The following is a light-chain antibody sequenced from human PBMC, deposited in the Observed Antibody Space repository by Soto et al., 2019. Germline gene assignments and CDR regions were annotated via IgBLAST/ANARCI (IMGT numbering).Light chain of an antibody. CDR2: AAS. V-gene: IGKV1-39*01. J-gene: IGKJ1*01. CDR3: QQSYTTPQSWT. Sequence: DIQMTQSPSSLSASVGDRVTITCQASQDISNYLNWYQQKPGKAPKLLIYAASTLQSGVPSGFSGSGSGTDFALTISSLQPEDFATYFCQQSYTTPQSWTFGQGTKVDIK. CDR1: QDISNY.